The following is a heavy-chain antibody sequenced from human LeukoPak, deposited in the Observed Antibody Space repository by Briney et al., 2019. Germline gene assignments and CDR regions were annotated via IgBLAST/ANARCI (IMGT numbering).Heavy chain of an antibody. V-gene: IGHV4-59*11. D-gene: IGHD3-3*01. Sequence: SETLSLTCNVSGVSITTPYWSWIRQFPGKGLEWIGYISYSGITNYNPSLKSRLTMSIDTSKNQFSLELSSVTAADTAVYYCATVLGKDFHNWLDPWGQGTLVTVSS. CDR1: GVSITTPY. CDR2: ISYSGIT. CDR3: ATVLGKDFHNWLDP. J-gene: IGHJ5*02.